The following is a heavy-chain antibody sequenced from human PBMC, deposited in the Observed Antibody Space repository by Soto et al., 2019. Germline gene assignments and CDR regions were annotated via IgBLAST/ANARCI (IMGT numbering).Heavy chain of an antibody. V-gene: IGHV3-23*01. CDR3: AKEMGDYYDSSGSWFDP. CDR2: ISGSGDNT. D-gene: IGHD3-22*01. J-gene: IGHJ5*02. CDR1: GFTFSSYV. Sequence: EVQLLESGGGLVQPGGSLRLSCDASGFTFSSYVMSWVRQAPGKGLEWVSGISGSGDNTYYADSVKGRFTISRDNSKNTLFLQMNSLRAEDTALYFCAKEMGDYYDSSGSWFDPWGQGTLVTVSS.